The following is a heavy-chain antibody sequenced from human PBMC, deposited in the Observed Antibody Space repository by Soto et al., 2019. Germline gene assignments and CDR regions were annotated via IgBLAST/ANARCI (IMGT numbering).Heavy chain of an antibody. CDR3: SHITRGSPSYFHQ. J-gene: IGHJ4*02. D-gene: IGHD3-10*01. CDR1: GFSLSTRGVG. V-gene: IGHV2-5*02. CDR2: IFWDDDK. Sequence: SCPTLVNPTQTLTLTCSFSGFSLSTRGVGVGWIRQPPGKALEWLALIFWDDDKWYSPSLRSRLTITEDTSKNQVVLTMTNMDTVDTATYYFSHITRGSPSYFHQCCKALLVSLST.